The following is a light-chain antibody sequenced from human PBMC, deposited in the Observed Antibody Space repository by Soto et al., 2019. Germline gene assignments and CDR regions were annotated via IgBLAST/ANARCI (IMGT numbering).Light chain of an antibody. J-gene: IGLJ1*01. CDR1: SSDVGNYNL. Sequence: QSVLTQPASVSGSPGQSITISCTGTSSDVGNYNLVSWYQQYPGKAPKLMIYEVTKRPSGVSDRFSGSKSGNTASLTISGLQAEDEADYYCCSYAGRSSFYVFGTGTKVTVL. CDR3: CSYAGRSSFYV. CDR2: EVT. V-gene: IGLV2-23*02.